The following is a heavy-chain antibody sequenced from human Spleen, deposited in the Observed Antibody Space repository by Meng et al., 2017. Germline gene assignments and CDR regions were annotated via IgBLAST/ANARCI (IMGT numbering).Heavy chain of an antibody. CDR2: INSDGSST. Sequence: EVQLVESGGGLVKPGGSLRLSCAASGFAFSRYSMHWVRQAPGKGLVWVSRINSDGSSTNYADSVKGRFTISRDNAKNTLYLQMNSLRAEDTAIYYCARRREFDYWGQGTLVTVSS. CDR1: GFAFSRYS. J-gene: IGHJ4*02. CDR3: ARRREFDY. V-gene: IGHV3-74*02.